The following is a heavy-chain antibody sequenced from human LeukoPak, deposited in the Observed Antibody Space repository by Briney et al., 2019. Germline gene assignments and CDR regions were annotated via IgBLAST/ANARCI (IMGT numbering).Heavy chain of an antibody. D-gene: IGHD3-22*01. CDR3: ATDIDSSGYYLFDY. Sequence: ASVKVSCKVSGYTLTELSMHWVRQAPGKGLEWMGGFDPEDGETIYVQKFQGRVTMTEDTSTDTAYMELSSLRSEDTAVYYCATDIDSSGYYLFDYWGQGTLVTVSS. J-gene: IGHJ4*02. CDR2: FDPEDGET. V-gene: IGHV1-24*01. CDR1: GYTLTELS.